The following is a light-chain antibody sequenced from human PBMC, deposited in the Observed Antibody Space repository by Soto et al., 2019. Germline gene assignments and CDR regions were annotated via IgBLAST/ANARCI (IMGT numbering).Light chain of an antibody. CDR2: ATS. CDR3: QQANSVPWT. Sequence: IQMTQSPSSVSASVGDRVILTCRASQRISSWLAWYHQRPGKAPKLLIYATSTLETGVPSRFSGSGSWRDFTLTISSLQPEDLGTYFCQQANSVPWTFGQGTKVEVK. J-gene: IGKJ1*01. CDR1: QRISSW. V-gene: IGKV1-12*01.